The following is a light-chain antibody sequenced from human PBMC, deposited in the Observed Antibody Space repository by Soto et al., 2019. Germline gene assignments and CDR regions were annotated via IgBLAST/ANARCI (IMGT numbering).Light chain of an antibody. J-gene: IGKJ4*01. CDR2: RVS. CDR1: QYIDVY. Sequence: DIAMTQSPSSLSARVGDRVTISCRASQYIDVYLDWYQQKSGQAPKLLIYRVSGLQSGVPSRFSGSGSGTDFTLTITSLHPDDFATYYCQQSHSALVTFGGGTKVEIE. V-gene: IGKV1-39*01. CDR3: QQSHSALVT.